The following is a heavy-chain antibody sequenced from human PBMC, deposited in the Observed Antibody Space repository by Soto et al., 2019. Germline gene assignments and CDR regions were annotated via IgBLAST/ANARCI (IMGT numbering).Heavy chain of an antibody. J-gene: IGHJ3*02. D-gene: IGHD2-15*01. Sequence: EVQLVESGGGLVKPGGSLRLSCAASGFTFSNAWMSWVRQAPGKGLEWVGRIKSKTDGGTTDYAAPVKGRFTISRDDSNNTLYLQMNSLKTEDTAVYYWTAPLAYCSGGSCYDDAFDIWGQGTMVTVSS. CDR1: GFTFSNAW. V-gene: IGHV3-15*01. CDR2: IKSKTDGGTT. CDR3: TAPLAYCSGGSCYDDAFDI.